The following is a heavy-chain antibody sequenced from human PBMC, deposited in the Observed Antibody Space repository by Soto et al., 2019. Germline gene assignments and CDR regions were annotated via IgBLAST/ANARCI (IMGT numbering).Heavy chain of an antibody. V-gene: IGHV1-3*01. CDR3: ARDRWQQVVWFGY. D-gene: IGHD6-13*01. Sequence: ASVKVSCKASGYTFSSHATHWVRQAPGQRLEWMGWINGGNGDTKYSQKFQDRVTITRDTSASTAYMELSSLRSEDTAVYYSARDRWQQVVWFGYWGQGTLVTVSS. CDR1: GYTFSSHA. J-gene: IGHJ4*02. CDR2: INGGNGDT.